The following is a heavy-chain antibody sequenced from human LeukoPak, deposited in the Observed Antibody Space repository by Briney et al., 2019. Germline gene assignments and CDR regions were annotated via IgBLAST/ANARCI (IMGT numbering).Heavy chain of an antibody. CDR1: GFTFSTYS. D-gene: IGHD3-22*01. CDR3: GIRDTSDYYVF. V-gene: IGHV3-21*01. J-gene: IGHJ4*02. Sequence: GGSLRLSCAASGFTFSTYSINWVRQAPGKGLEWVSSISSRGSSIYYADSVKGRFTISRDNAKNSLYLQMNSLRAEDTAVYYCGIRDTSDYYVFWGQGTLVTVSS. CDR2: ISSRGSSI.